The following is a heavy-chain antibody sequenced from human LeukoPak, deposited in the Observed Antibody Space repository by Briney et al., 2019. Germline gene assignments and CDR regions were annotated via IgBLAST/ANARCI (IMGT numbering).Heavy chain of an antibody. CDR2: ISGSGGTT. Sequence: PGGSLRLSCAASGFTFSSYAMSWVRQAPGKGLEWVSAISGSGGTTYYADSVKGRFTISRDNSENTLYLQMNSLRAEDTAVYYCAKKRGLGSPFDYWGQGTLVSVSS. D-gene: IGHD6-19*01. V-gene: IGHV3-23*01. CDR1: GFTFSSYA. CDR3: AKKRGLGSPFDY. J-gene: IGHJ4*02.